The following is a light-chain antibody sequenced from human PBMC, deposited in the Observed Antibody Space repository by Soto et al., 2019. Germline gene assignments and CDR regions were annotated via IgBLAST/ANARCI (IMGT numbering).Light chain of an antibody. J-gene: IGKJ4*01. CDR3: QHYNNWPPRVT. Sequence: EIVMTQSPATLSVSPGERATLSCRASQSVSSNLAWYQQKPGQAPRLLIYGASTRATGIPARFSGSGSGTEFTLTISSLHSEDFAVYYCQHYNNWPPRVTFGGGTKVEIK. CDR1: QSVSSN. CDR2: GAS. V-gene: IGKV3-15*01.